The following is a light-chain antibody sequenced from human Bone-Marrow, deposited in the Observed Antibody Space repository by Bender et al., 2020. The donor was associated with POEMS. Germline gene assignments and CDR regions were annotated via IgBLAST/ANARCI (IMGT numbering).Light chain of an antibody. V-gene: IGLV2-14*03. Sequence: QSALTQPASVSGSPGQSIIISCTGTSSDIGAYSHVSWYQQHPGQAPKLMIYDVTLRPSGVSHRFSGSQSGNAASLTISGLQTEDEADYYCSSFTRSGTLVFGGGTKVTVL. CDR2: DVT. CDR3: SSFTRSGTLV. J-gene: IGLJ2*01. CDR1: SSDIGAYSH.